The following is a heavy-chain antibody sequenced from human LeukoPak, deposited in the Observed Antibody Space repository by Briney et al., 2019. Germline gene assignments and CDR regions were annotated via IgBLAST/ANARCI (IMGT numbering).Heavy chain of an antibody. J-gene: IGHJ6*02. Sequence: PSETLSLTCTVSGGSISSSSYYWGWVRQPTGKGLGWIVSIYYSGSTYYNPSLKSRVTISVDTSKNQFSLKLTSVTAADTAVYYCTRHAPVPVIGHGMGVWGQGTTVTVSS. CDR2: IYYSGST. CDR1: GGSISSSSYY. V-gene: IGHV4-39*01. CDR3: TRHAPVPVIGHGMGV. D-gene: IGHD3-10*01.